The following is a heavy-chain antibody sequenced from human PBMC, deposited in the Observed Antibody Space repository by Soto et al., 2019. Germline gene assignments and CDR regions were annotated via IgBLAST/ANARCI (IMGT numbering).Heavy chain of an antibody. CDR2: LYDLDGT. CDR1: GLTVSGKYY. J-gene: IGHJ3*01. V-gene: IGHV3-53*01. D-gene: IGHD1-1*01. Sequence: GGSLRLSCAAFGLTVSGKYYMAWVRQAPGKGLEWLSGLYDLDGTYYADSVKGRFITSGDSSKNIVYLQSNDLTPQDTAVYYCERWHLLEHAHDVWGQGTTVTVSS. CDR3: ERWHLLEHAHDV.